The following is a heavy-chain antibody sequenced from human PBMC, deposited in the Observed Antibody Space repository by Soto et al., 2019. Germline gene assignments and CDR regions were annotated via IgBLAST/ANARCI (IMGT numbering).Heavy chain of an antibody. CDR3: AKDGPDDFPCSDY. D-gene: IGHD3-3*01. CDR1: GFNFSSYS. CDR2: ISGSGGST. J-gene: IGHJ4*02. V-gene: IGHV3-23*01. Sequence: GGSMRLSCAAAGFNFSSYSMSWVRQAPGKGLEWVSAISGSGGSTYYADSVKGRFTISRDNSKNTLYLQMNSLRAEDTAVYYCAKDGPDDFPCSDYWGQGTLVTVSS.